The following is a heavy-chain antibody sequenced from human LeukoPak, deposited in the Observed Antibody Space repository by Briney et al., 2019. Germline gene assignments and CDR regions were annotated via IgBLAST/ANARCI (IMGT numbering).Heavy chain of an antibody. Sequence: PGGSLRLSCTASEFNFSRYWLTWVRQAPGKGLEWVAKIKQDGSEKKYVDSVKGRFTISRDNAKNSLYLQMNSLRVEDTAVYYCVGTDSWGQGTLVTVSS. J-gene: IGHJ4*02. CDR2: IKQDGSEK. CDR1: EFNFSRYW. CDR3: VGTDS. D-gene: IGHD1-1*01. V-gene: IGHV3-7*01.